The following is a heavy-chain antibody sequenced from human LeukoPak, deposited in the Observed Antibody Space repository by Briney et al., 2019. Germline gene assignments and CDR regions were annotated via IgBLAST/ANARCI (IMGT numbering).Heavy chain of an antibody. CDR2: INHSGST. CDR3: AREGLDSCGYYYYFDY. J-gene: IGHJ4*02. CDR1: GGSFSGYY. D-gene: IGHD3-22*01. Sequence: SETLSLTCAVYGGSFSGYYWSWIRQPPGKGLEWIGEINHSGSTNYNPSLKSRVTISVDTSKNQFSLKLSSVTAADTAVYYCAREGLDSCGYYYYFDYWGQGTLVTVSS. V-gene: IGHV4-34*01.